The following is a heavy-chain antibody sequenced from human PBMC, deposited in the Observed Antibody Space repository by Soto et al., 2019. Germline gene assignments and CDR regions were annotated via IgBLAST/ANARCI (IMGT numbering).Heavy chain of an antibody. CDR3: ARVKKQQLVFDY. J-gene: IGHJ4*02. V-gene: IGHV4-31*03. CDR2: IYYSGST. D-gene: IGHD6-13*01. Sequence: PSETLSLTCTVSGGSISSGGYYWSWIRQHPGKGLEWIGYIYYSGSTYYNPSLKSRVTISVDTSKNQFSLKLSSVTAANTAVYYCARVKKQQLVFDYWGQGTLVTVSS. CDR1: GGSISSGGYY.